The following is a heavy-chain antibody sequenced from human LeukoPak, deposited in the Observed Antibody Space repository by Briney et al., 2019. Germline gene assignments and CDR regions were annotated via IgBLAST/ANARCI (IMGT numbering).Heavy chain of an antibody. Sequence: SETLSLTCTVSGGSISSYYWSWIRQPPGKGLEWIGYIYYSGRTKYNPSLKSRVTISVDTSKNQFSLKLNSVTAADTAVYYCARDKVAVAGNYYYYGLDVWGQGTTATVSS. CDR1: GGSISSYY. D-gene: IGHD6-19*01. V-gene: IGHV4-59*01. CDR2: IYYSGRT. J-gene: IGHJ6*02. CDR3: ARDKVAVAGNYYYYGLDV.